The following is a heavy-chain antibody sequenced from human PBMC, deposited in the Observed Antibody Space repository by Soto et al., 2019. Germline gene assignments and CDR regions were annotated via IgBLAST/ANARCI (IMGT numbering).Heavy chain of an antibody. CDR3: AKASGGSWSSNFRGAFDV. V-gene: IGHV3-9*01. CDR1: GFTFDDYA. CDR2: ISWNSGSI. Sequence: EVQLVESGGGLVQPGRSLRLSCAASGFTFDDYALHWVRQAPGKGLEWVSGISWNSGSIGYMDSVRGRFTISRDTAKNSLYLQVNSLRTEDTAFYYCAKASGGSWSSNFRGAFDVWGQGTMVTVSS. J-gene: IGHJ3*01. D-gene: IGHD3-10*01.